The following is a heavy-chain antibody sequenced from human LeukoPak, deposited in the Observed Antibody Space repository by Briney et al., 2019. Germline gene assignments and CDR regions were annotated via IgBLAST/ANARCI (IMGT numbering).Heavy chain of an antibody. J-gene: IGHJ6*02. CDR2: ISWNSGTI. V-gene: IGHV3-9*01. D-gene: IGHD6-13*01. CDR1: GFTFDDYA. Sequence: PGRSLRLSCVASGFTFDDYAMYWVRQAPGKGLEWVSSISWNSGTINYTDSVKGRFTISRDSAKSSLYLQMNTLRPEDTAVYYCAKATAAADYYYYYGMDVWGQGTTVTVSS. CDR3: AKATAAADYYYYYGMDV.